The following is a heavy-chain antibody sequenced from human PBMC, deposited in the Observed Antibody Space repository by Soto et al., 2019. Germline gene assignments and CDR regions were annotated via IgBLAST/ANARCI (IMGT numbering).Heavy chain of an antibody. CDR1: GGSISSYY. CDR3: SRNGPGQPESIDY. Sequence: PSETLSLTCTVSGGSISSYYWSWIRQPPGKGLEWIGYIYYRGSTNYNPSLKSRVAISVDTSKNQFSLKLSSVTAADTAAYYCSRNGPGQPESIDYWGQGTLVTVSS. J-gene: IGHJ4*02. V-gene: IGHV4-59*01. CDR2: IYYRGST. D-gene: IGHD2-8*01.